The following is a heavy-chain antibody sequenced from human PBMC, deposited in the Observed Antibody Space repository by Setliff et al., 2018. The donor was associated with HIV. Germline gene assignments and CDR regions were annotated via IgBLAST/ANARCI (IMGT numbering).Heavy chain of an antibody. J-gene: IGHJ5*02. D-gene: IGHD3-10*01. CDR3: ARGITMVRGVIGWFDP. CDR2: IYHSGST. V-gene: IGHV4-59*12. Sequence: SSETLSLTCTVSGGSISSYYWSWIRQPPGKGLEWIGYIYHSGSTNYNPSLKSRVTMSVDTSKNQFSLKLSSVTAADTAVYYCARGITMVRGVIGWFDPWGQGTLVTVSS. CDR1: GGSISSYY.